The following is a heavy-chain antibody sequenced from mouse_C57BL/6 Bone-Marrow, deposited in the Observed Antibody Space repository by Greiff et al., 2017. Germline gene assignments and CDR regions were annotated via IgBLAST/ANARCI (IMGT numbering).Heavy chain of an antibody. Sequence: QVQLQQSGAELVRPGASVKLSCKASGYTFTDYYINWVKQRPGQGLEWIGRIDPGSGNTNYNEKFKGKATLTADKSSSTAYMQLSSLTTEDSAVYVCSKSAHLYYFDYWGRGTTLAVSS. D-gene: IGHD6-1*01. CDR2: IDPGSGNT. CDR1: GYTFTDYY. V-gene: IGHV1-76*01. CDR3: SKSAHLYYFDY. J-gene: IGHJ2*01.